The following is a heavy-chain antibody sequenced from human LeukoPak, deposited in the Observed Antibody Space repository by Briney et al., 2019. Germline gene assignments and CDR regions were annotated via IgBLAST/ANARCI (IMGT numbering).Heavy chain of an antibody. J-gene: IGHJ6*02. CDR3: ARNQQLGGHSYYYYGMDV. CDR1: GFTSIAYA. V-gene: IGHV3-23*01. Sequence: GGSLRLSCVGSGFTSIAYALTWARQAPGKGLEWVSGISGGGVTTYYADSVKGRFTISRDNSKNTLYLQMSSLRADDTAIYYCARNQQLGGHSYYYYGMDVWGQGTTVTVSS. CDR2: ISGGGVTT. D-gene: IGHD3-16*01.